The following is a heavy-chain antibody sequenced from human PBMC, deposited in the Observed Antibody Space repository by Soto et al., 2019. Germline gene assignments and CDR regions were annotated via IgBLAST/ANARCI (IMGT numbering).Heavy chain of an antibody. CDR2: ISAYNGNT. Sequence: WASVKVSCKASGYTFTSYGISWVRQAPGQGLEWMGWISAYNGNTNYAQKLQGRVTMTTDTSTSTAYMELRSLRSDDTAVYYCAREATGTYVSLYGMDVWGQGTTVTVSS. J-gene: IGHJ6*02. CDR3: AREATGTYVSLYGMDV. D-gene: IGHD1-1*01. V-gene: IGHV1-18*04. CDR1: GYTFTSYG.